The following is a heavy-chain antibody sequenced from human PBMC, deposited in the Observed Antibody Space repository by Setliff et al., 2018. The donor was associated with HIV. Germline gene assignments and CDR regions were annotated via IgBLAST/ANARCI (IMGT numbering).Heavy chain of an antibody. V-gene: IGHV4-38-2*01. CDR1: GYSISSGEF. D-gene: IGHD6-19*01. CDR2: FYQSGNT. Sequence: TSETLSLTCGVSGYSISSGEFWGWIRQPPGKGLEWIGTFYQSGNTYYNPSLKSRVTISIDTSKNEFSLKMTSLTAADTAFYYCASPIPVTGTGAPFALWGQGTLVTVSS. CDR3: ASPIPVTGTGAPFAL. J-gene: IGHJ4*03.